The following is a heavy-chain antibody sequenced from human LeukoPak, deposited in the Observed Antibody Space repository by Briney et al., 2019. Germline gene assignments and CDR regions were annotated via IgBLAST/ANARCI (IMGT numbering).Heavy chain of an antibody. CDR1: GASISSDNHY. CDR3: AGYNWNDPLDY. D-gene: IGHD1-1*01. Sequence: SETLSLTCSVSGASISSDNHYWSWIRQPAGKELEWIGRIYTSGSTNYNPSLKSRVTISIDTSKNQFSLKLSSVTAADTAVYYCAGYNWNDPLDYWGQGTLVTVSS. V-gene: IGHV4-61*02. CDR2: IYTSGST. J-gene: IGHJ4*02.